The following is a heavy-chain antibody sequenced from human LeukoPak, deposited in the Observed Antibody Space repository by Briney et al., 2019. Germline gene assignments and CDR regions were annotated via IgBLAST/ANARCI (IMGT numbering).Heavy chain of an antibody. CDR2: INPNSGGT. J-gene: IGHJ4*02. Sequence: ASVKVSCKASGYTFTGYYIHWVRQAPGQGLEWMGWINPNSGGTNYAQKFQGRVTMTRDTSISTAYMELYSLRSEDTAVYYCVRDTPLGTGTKAFYLASWGQGTLVTVSS. CDR1: GYTFTGYY. V-gene: IGHV1-2*02. D-gene: IGHD1-7*01. CDR3: VRDTPLGTGTKAFYLAS.